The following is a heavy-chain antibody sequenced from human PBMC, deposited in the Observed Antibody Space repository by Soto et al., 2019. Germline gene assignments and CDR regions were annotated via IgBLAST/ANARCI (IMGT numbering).Heavy chain of an antibody. Sequence: GGSLRLSCAASGFTFSSFALSWVRQAPGKGLEWVSSISSSDGTYYADSVKGRFTISRDKSKNTLYLLMNSLGAEDTAVYYCAREGIGGTVFRGYLDDWGRGTVVTVSS. CDR1: GFTFSSFA. CDR2: ISSSDGT. D-gene: IGHD1-7*01. CDR3: AREGIGGTVFRGYLDD. V-gene: IGHV3-23*01. J-gene: IGHJ4*02.